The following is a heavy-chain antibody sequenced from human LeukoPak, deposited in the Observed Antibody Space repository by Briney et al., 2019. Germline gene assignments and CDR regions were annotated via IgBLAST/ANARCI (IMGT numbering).Heavy chain of an antibody. J-gene: IGHJ2*01. Sequence: GGSLRLSCAASGFTFSTYAMHWVRQAPGKGLEWVAVISYDGSSIYYADSVRGRFTISRDNSKNTLYLQMNSLRTEDSAVYYCAKNYYDSSGPWVWFFDLWGRGTLVTVSS. CDR3: AKNYYDSSGPWVWFFDL. CDR2: ISYDGSSI. D-gene: IGHD3-22*01. CDR1: GFTFSTYA. V-gene: IGHV3-30-3*01.